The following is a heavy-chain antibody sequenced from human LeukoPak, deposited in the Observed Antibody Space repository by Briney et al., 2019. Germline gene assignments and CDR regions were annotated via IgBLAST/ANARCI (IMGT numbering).Heavy chain of an antibody. Sequence: GGSLRLSCAASGFTFSDYYMTWVRQAPGRGLEWIGRIKSKADGGTTDYAAPVKDRFTISRDDSKTTLYLQMNTLKAEDTAVYYCTTDRDNCGGNRYPGFPFDYWGQGTLITVSS. J-gene: IGHJ4*02. CDR3: TTDRDNCGGNRYPGFPFDY. D-gene: IGHD2-21*01. CDR1: GFTFSDYY. V-gene: IGHV3-15*01. CDR2: IKSKADGGTT.